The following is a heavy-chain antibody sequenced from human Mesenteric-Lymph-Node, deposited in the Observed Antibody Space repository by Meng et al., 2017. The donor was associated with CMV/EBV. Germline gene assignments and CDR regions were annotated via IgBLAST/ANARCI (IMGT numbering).Heavy chain of an antibody. J-gene: IGHJ4*02. V-gene: IGHV3-7*01. CDR1: GFTFSSYW. CDR2: IKQDGSDK. D-gene: IGHD2-2*01. Sequence: GGSLRLSCAASGFTFSSYWMSWVRQAPGKGLEWVANIKQDGSDKCYVDSVKGRFTISRDSAKNSLYLLMNSLRAEDTAVYYCARGFWDIVVIPASTSIWDYWGQGTLVTVSS. CDR3: ARGFWDIVVIPASTSIWDY.